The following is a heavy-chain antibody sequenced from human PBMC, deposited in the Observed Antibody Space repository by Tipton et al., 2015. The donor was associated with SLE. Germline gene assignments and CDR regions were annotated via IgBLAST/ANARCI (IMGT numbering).Heavy chain of an antibody. J-gene: IGHJ5*02. CDR2: INHSGNT. CDR3: ARQNGENRNYFDP. D-gene: IGHD1-7*01. CDR1: GGSFNDYY. V-gene: IGHV4-34*01. Sequence: TLSLTCAVYGGSFNDYYWSWIRQTPGKGLEWIGEINHSGNTNYNPSLKSRVTISVDTSMTQFSLKLTSVTAADTAVYYCARQNGENRNYFDPWGQGTLVTVSS.